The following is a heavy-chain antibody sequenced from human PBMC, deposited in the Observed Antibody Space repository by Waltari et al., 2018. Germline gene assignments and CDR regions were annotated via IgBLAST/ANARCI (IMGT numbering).Heavy chain of an antibody. Sequence: QVYLQESGPGLVEPSQTLSLTCRVFGVSVSSGSFYWTWIRQPAGMGLEWVGYSILGRTNYNPSHKSRVNIAVDTSKNQLSLNLSSVTAADTAVYFCAASTVFGVVVDYWGQGTPVTVSS. CDR2: SILGRT. CDR1: GVSVSSGSFY. D-gene: IGHD3-3*01. V-gene: IGHV4-61*09. CDR3: AASTVFGVVVDY. J-gene: IGHJ4*02.